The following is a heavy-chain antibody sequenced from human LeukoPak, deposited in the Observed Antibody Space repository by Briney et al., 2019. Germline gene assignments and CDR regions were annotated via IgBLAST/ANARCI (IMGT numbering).Heavy chain of an antibody. CDR3: ARDALLSIDN. Sequence: SEILSLTCTVSGGSISSGSYYWSWIRQPAGKGLEWIGRIYTSGSTNYNPSLKSRVTISVDTSKNQFSLKLSSVTAADTAVYYCARDALLSIDNWGQGTLVTVSS. J-gene: IGHJ4*02. V-gene: IGHV4-61*02. D-gene: IGHD2-21*01. CDR2: IYTSGST. CDR1: GGSISSGSYY.